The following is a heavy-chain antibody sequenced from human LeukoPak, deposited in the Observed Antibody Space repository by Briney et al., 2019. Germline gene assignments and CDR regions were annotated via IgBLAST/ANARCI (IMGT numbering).Heavy chain of an antibody. D-gene: IGHD2-21*02. CDR2: IYPGDSDT. V-gene: IGHV5-51*01. CDR1: GYSSTSYW. CDR3: ARPNCGGDCYSSWYFDL. Sequence: GESLKISCKGSGYSSTSYWIGWVRQMPGKGLEWMGIIYPGDSDTRYSPSFQGQVTISADKSISTAYLQWSSLKASDTAMYYCARPNCGGDCYSSWYFDLWGRGTPVTVSS. J-gene: IGHJ2*01.